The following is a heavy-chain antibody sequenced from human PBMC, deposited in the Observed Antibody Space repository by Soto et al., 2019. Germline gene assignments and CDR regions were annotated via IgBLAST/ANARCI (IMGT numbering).Heavy chain of an antibody. CDR2: INHSGST. V-gene: IGHV4-34*01. J-gene: IGHJ4*02. D-gene: IGHD3-10*01. Sequence: QVQLQQWGAGLLKPSETLSLTCAVYGGSFSGYDWSWIRQPPGKGLEWIGEINHSGSTNYNPSLKSRVTISVDTSKNQFSLNLSSVTAEDTAVYYCARGAQLGSGGSGSYYYFDYWGQGTLVTVSS. CDR3: ARGAQLGSGGSGSYYYFDY. CDR1: GGSFSGYD.